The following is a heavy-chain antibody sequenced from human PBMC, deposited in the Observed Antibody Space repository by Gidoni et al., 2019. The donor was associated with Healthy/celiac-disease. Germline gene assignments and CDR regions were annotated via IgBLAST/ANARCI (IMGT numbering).Heavy chain of an antibody. Sequence: EVQLLESGGGLVQTGGSLRLSCAASGVTFSSYAMSWVRQAPGKGLEWVSAISGSGGSTYYADSVKGRFTISRDNSKNTLYLQMNSLRAEDTAVYYCAKDQGSPVTFDIWGQGTMVTVSS. CDR1: GVTFSSYA. CDR2: ISGSGGST. CDR3: AKDQGSPVTFDI. D-gene: IGHD6-19*01. V-gene: IGHV3-23*01. J-gene: IGHJ3*02.